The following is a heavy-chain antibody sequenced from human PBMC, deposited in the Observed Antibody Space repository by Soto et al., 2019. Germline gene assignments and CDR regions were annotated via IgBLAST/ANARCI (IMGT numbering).Heavy chain of an antibody. V-gene: IGHV4-31*03. J-gene: IGHJ4*02. CDR2: IYYSGST. CDR1: GGSISSGGYY. CDR3: ARGTLTSYFDY. Sequence: SETLSLTCTVSGGSISSGGYYWSWIRQHPGKGLEWIGYIYYSGSTYYNPSLKSRVTISVDTSKNQFSLKLSSVTAADTAVYYCARGTLTSYFDYWGQGTLVTVSS.